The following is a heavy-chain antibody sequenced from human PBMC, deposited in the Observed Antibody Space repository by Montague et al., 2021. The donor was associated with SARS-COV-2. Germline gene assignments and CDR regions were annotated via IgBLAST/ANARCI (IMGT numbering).Heavy chain of an antibody. V-gene: IGHV4-59*13. CDR1: GGSISSYY. J-gene: IGHJ4*02. D-gene: IGHD4-17*01. CDR2: IYYSGST. CDR3: AREADDGYYFDY. Sequence: SETLSLTCTVSGGSISSYYWSWIRQPPGKGLEWIGYIYYSGSTNYNTSLKRRVTMSVDTSKNQFSLKMSSVTAADTAVYYCAREADDGYYFDYWGQGTLVTVSS.